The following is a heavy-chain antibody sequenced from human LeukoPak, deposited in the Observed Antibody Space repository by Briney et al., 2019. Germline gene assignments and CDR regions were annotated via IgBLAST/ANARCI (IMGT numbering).Heavy chain of an antibody. V-gene: IGHV3-48*03. CDR2: IGNDGRMM. CDR3: ARDASHFDSNGYFHNYYYGMDV. J-gene: IGHJ6*02. D-gene: IGHD3-22*01. Sequence: GGSLRLSCAASGFTLSSHPMNWVRQAPGKGLEWVSYIGNDGRMMYYADSVKGRFTISRDSAKNSLYLQMNSLGADDTAVYYCARDASHFDSNGYFHNYYYGMDVWGQGTTVTVSS. CDR1: GFTLSSHP.